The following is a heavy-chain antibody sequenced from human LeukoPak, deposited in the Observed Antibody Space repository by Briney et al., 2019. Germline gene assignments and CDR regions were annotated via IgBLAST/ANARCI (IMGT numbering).Heavy chain of an antibody. CDR3: ARDAIYCSSTSCYIDY. CDR2: ISAYNGNT. J-gene: IGHJ4*02. CDR1: GYTFTSYG. V-gene: IGHV1-18*01. Sequence: ASVKVSCKASGYTFTSYGISWVRQAPGQGLEWMGWISAYNGNTNYAQKLQGRVTMTTDTSTSTSYMELRSLRSDDTAVYYCARDAIYCSSTSCYIDYWGKGTLVTVSS. D-gene: IGHD2-2*01.